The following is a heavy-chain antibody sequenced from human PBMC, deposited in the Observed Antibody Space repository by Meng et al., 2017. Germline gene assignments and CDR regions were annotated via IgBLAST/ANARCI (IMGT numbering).Heavy chain of an antibody. CDR2: IYYSGST. CDR1: GGSISSYY. D-gene: IGHD3-22*01. Sequence: SETLSLTCTVSGGSISSYYWSWIRQPPGKGLEWIGYIYYSGSTNYNPSLKSRVTITVDTPKNQFPLKLSSVTAADTAVYYCARETYDSSGYVYFDLWGRGTLVTVSS. CDR3: ARETYDSSGYVYFDL. V-gene: IGHV4-59*01. J-gene: IGHJ2*01.